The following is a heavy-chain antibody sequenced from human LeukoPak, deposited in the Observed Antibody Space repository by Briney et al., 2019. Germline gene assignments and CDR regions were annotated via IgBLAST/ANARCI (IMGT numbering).Heavy chain of an antibody. CDR3: ARRTGDRREYFDY. CDR1: GGSISSSSYY. V-gene: IGHV4-39*01. D-gene: IGHD7-27*01. Sequence: PSETLSLTCTVSGGSISSSSYYWGWIRQPPGKGLEWIGSIYYSGSTYCNPSLKSRVTISVDTSKNQFSLKLSSVTAADTAVYYCARRTGDRREYFDYWGQGTLVTVSS. J-gene: IGHJ4*02. CDR2: IYYSGST.